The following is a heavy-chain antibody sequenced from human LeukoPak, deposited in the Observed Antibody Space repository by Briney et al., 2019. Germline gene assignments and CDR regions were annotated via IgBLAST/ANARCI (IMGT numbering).Heavy chain of an antibody. J-gene: IGHJ4*02. CDR1: GGSISSYY. D-gene: IGHD3-3*01. CDR3: ARVGDFWSGYRSLTY. CDR2: IYYSGST. V-gene: IGHV4-59*01. Sequence: PSETLSLTCTVSGGSISSYYWSWIRQPPGKGLEWIGYIYYSGSTNYNPSLKSRVTISVDSSKNQSSLKLSSVTAADTAVYYCARVGDFWSGYRSLTYWGQGTLVTVSS.